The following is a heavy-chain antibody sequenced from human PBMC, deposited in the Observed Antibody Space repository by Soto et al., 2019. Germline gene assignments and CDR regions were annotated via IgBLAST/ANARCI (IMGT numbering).Heavy chain of an antibody. CDR3: ARVGSSGWQDLDH. V-gene: IGHV3-33*01. CDR1: GFTFSSYG. Sequence: PGGSLRLSCAASGFTFSSYGMHWVRQAPGKGLEWVAVIWYDGSNKYYADSVKGRFTISRDNSKNTLYLQMNSLRAEDTAVYYCARVGSSGWQDLDHWGQGTLVTVSS. CDR2: IWYDGSNK. J-gene: IGHJ4*02. D-gene: IGHD6-19*01.